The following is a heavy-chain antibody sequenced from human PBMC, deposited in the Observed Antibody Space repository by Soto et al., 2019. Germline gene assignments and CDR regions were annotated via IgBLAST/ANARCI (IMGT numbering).Heavy chain of an antibody. CDR1: GGTFSSYA. CDR2: IIPIFGTA. Sequence: SVKVSCKASGGTFSSYAISWVRQAPGQGLEWMGGIIPIFGTANYAQKFQGRVTITADESTSTAYMELSSLRSEDTAVYYCAREGYSSSWYYRPYYFDYWGQGTLVTVSS. J-gene: IGHJ4*02. CDR3: AREGYSSSWYYRPYYFDY. D-gene: IGHD6-13*01. V-gene: IGHV1-69*13.